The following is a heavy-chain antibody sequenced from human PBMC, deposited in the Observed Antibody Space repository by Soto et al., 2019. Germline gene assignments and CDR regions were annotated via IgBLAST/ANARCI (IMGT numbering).Heavy chain of an antibody. J-gene: IGHJ3*02. V-gene: IGHV3-23*01. D-gene: IGHD3-16*01. CDR3: AKGGGGSRGAFDI. Sequence: EVQLLESGGGLVQPGGSLRLSCAASGFTFSSYAMSWVRQAPGKGLEWVSAISGSGGRTYYADSVKGRFTISRDNSKNTRYRQRNSLRAEDTAVYYCAKGGGGSRGAFDIWGQGTMVTVSS. CDR2: ISGSGGRT. CDR1: GFTFSSYA.